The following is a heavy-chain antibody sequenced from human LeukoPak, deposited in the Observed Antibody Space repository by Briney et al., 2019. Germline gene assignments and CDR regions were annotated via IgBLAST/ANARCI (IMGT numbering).Heavy chain of an antibody. CDR3: ARDAKNSGSPEGAFDI. CDR1: GFTFSNYA. Sequence: GGSLRLSCAASGFTFSNYAMSWVRQAPGKGLEWVSGISGSGGSKYYADSVKGRFTISRDNAKNSLYLQMNSLRAEDTAVYYCARDAKNSGSPEGAFDIWGQGTMVTVSS. V-gene: IGHV3-23*01. CDR2: ISGSGGSK. J-gene: IGHJ3*02. D-gene: IGHD1-26*01.